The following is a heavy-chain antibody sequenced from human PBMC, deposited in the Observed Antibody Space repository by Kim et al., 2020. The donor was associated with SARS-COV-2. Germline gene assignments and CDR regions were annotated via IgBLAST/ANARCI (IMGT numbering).Heavy chain of an antibody. D-gene: IGHD3-10*01. V-gene: IGHV3-53*01. CDR1: GFTVSSNY. Sequence: GGSLRLSCAASGFTVSSNYMSWVRQAPGKGLEWVSVIYSGGSTYYADSVKGRFTISRDNSKNTLYLQMNSLRAEDTAVYYCASDYGSGSYYTRLYYYYYGMDVWGQGTTVTVSS. J-gene: IGHJ6*02. CDR3: ASDYGSGSYYTRLYYYYYGMDV. CDR2: IYSGGST.